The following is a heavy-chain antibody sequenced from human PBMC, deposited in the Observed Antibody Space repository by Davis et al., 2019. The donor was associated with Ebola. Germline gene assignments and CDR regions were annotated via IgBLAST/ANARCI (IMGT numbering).Heavy chain of an antibody. V-gene: IGHV4-59*04. CDR3: ARARAADSSSWYIKPYNWFDP. Sequence: SETLSLTCTVSGGSISSYYWSWIRQPPGKGLEWIGSIYYSGSTYYNPSLKSRVTISVDTSKNQFSLQLNSGTPEDTAVYYCARARAADSSSWYIKPYNWFDPWGQGTLVTVSS. J-gene: IGHJ5*02. D-gene: IGHD6-13*01. CDR2: IYYSGST. CDR1: GGSISSYY.